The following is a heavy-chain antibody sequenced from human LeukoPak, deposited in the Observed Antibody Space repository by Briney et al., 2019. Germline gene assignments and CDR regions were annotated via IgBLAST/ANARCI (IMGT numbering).Heavy chain of an antibody. CDR2: INPNSGGT. Sequence: GASVKVSCKASGYTFTGYYMHWVRQAPGQGLEWMGWINPNSGGTNYAQKFQGRVTMTRDTSISTAYMELSSLRSDDTAVYYCARDYGEIYYYYYMDVWGKGTTVTVSS. D-gene: IGHD4-17*01. J-gene: IGHJ6*03. V-gene: IGHV1-2*02. CDR3: ARDYGEIYYYYYMDV. CDR1: GYTFTGYY.